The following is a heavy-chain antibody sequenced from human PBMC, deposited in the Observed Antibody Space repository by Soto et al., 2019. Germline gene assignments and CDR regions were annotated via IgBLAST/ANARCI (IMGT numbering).Heavy chain of an antibody. D-gene: IGHD2-2*01. CDR3: ARVGPDCNSVSCIWGKWFDP. V-gene: IGHV4-38-2*01. J-gene: IGHJ5*02. CDR1: GYSITSGFY. CDR2: IHHTGAT. Sequence: SETLSLTCAVSGYSITSGFYWGWVRQPRGKGLEWMGTIHHTGATYYNPSLKSRVSMSIDTSKNQFSLRPSSVTAADTAVHYCARVGPDCNSVSCIWGKWFDPWGQGTLVTVSS.